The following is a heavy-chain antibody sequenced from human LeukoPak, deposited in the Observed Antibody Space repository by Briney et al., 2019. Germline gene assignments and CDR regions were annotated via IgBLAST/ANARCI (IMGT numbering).Heavy chain of an antibody. Sequence: PSETLSLTCAVYGGSFSGYYWSWIRQPPGKGLEWIGEINHSGSTNYNPSLKSRVTISVDTSKNQFSLKLSSVTAVDTAAYYCARNLALDVWGQGTTVTVSS. D-gene: IGHD3-16*01. CDR1: GGSFSGYY. J-gene: IGHJ6*02. CDR3: ARNLALDV. V-gene: IGHV4-34*01. CDR2: INHSGST.